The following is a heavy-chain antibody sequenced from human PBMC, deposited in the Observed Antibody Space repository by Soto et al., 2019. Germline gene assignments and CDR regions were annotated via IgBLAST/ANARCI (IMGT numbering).Heavy chain of an antibody. D-gene: IGHD6-19*01. CDR2: IYYSGST. J-gene: IGHJ6*02. V-gene: IGHV4-59*01. CDR3: ARYPWRAVAGPTYGMDV. CDR1: GGSISSYY. Sequence: PSETLSLTCTVSGGSISSYYWSWIRQPPGKGLEWIGDIYYSGSTNYNPSLKSRVTISVDTSKTQFSLKLSSATAADTAVYYCARYPWRAVAGPTYGMDVWGQGTTVTVSS.